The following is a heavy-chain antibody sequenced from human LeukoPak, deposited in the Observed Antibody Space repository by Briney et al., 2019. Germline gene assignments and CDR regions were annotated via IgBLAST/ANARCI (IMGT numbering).Heavy chain of an antibody. CDR1: GFTFSSYA. CDR2: ISYDGSNK. Sequence: GRSLRLSCAASGFTFSSYAMHWVRQAPGKGLEWVAVISYDGSNKYYADSVKGRFTISRDNAKNSLYLQMNSLRAEDTALYYCAKEGRITMVRGVSSVRGFDLWGRGTLVTVSS. D-gene: IGHD3-10*01. CDR3: AKEGRITMVRGVSSVRGFDL. J-gene: IGHJ2*01. V-gene: IGHV3-30-3*02.